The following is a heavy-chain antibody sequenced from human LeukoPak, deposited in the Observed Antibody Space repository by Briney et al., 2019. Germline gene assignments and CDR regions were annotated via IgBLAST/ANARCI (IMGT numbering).Heavy chain of an antibody. Sequence: GESLKISCKGSGYSFTSYWIGWVRRMPGKGLEWMGIIYPGDSDTRYSPSFQGQVTISADKSISTAYLQWSSLKASDTAMYYCARRVTSSWYQYYFDYWGQGTLVTVSS. D-gene: IGHD6-13*01. J-gene: IGHJ4*02. CDR2: IYPGDSDT. CDR3: ARRVTSSWYQYYFDY. CDR1: GYSFTSYW. V-gene: IGHV5-51*01.